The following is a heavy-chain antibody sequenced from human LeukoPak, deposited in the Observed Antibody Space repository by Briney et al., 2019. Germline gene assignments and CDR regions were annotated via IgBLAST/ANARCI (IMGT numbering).Heavy chain of an antibody. J-gene: IGHJ5*02. CDR2: INPSGDVR. D-gene: IGHD1-26*01. CDR3: ARDYSGEWEQLTGWWFDP. Sequence: GASVKVSCKASGYTFTGYYMHWVRQAPGQGLEWMAIINPSGDVRSYAQKFQSRVTVTRDMSTRTVYMELSDLRPEDTAVYYCARDYSGEWEQLTGWWFDPWGQGTLVIVSS. CDR1: GYTFTGYY. V-gene: IGHV1-46*01.